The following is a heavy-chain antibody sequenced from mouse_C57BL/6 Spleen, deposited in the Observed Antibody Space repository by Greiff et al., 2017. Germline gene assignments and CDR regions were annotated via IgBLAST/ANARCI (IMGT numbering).Heavy chain of an antibody. CDR3: AKKYDYDTYYYAMDY. V-gene: IGHV1-81*01. CDR2: IYPRSGNT. Sequence: VQLQQSGAELARPGASVKLSCKASGYTFTSYGISWVKQRTGQGLEWIGEIYPRSGNTYYNEKFKGKATLTADKSSSTAYMELRSLTSEDSAVYFCAKKYDYDTYYYAMDYWSQGTSVTVSS. CDR1: GYTFTSYG. D-gene: IGHD2-4*01. J-gene: IGHJ4*01.